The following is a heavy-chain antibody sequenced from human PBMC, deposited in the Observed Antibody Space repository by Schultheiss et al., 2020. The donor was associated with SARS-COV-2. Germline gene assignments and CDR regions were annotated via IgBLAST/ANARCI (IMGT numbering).Heavy chain of an antibody. CDR2: IYTSGST. CDR1: GGSISSSSYY. CDR3: AREDYSNSY. J-gene: IGHJ4*02. Sequence: SETLSLTCTVSGGSISSSSYYWSWIRQPAGKGLEWIGRIYTSGSTNYNPSLKSRVTMSVDTSKNQFSLKLSSVTAADTAVYYCAREDYSNSYWGQGTLVTVSS. D-gene: IGHD4-11*01. V-gene: IGHV4-61*02.